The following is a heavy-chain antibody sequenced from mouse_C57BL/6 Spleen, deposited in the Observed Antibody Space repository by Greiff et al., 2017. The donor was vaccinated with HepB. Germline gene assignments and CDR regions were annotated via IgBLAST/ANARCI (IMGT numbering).Heavy chain of an antibody. D-gene: IGHD2-3*01. CDR3: ARSYDRYAMDY. CDR2: INPGSGGT. CDR1: GYAFTNYL. Sequence: VQLQQSGAELVRPGTSVKVSCKASGYAFTNYLIEWVKQRPGQGLEWIGVINPGSGGTNYNEKFKGKATLTADKSSSTAYMQLSSLTSEDSAVYFCARSYDRYAMDYWGQGTSVTVSS. J-gene: IGHJ4*01. V-gene: IGHV1-54*01.